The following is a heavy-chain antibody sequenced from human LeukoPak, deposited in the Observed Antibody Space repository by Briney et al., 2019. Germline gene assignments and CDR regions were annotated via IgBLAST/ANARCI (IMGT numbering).Heavy chain of an antibody. J-gene: IGHJ3*02. Sequence: GGSLRLSCAASGFSFGSYAMSWVRQAPGKGLEWVSSLNGRGAATFYADSVKGRFTISRDNSENKLFLQMNSLRVDDTAVYYCAKDIRYEDYAFDIWGQGTMVTVSS. CDR3: AKDIRYEDYAFDI. V-gene: IGHV3-23*01. CDR2: LNGRGAAT. D-gene: IGHD2-2*01. CDR1: GFSFGSYA.